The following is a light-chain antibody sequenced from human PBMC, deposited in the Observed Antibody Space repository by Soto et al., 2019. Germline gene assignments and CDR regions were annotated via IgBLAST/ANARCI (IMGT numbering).Light chain of an antibody. Sequence: QAVVTQEPSVTVSPGGTVTLTCGSSTGAVTSDHYPYWFQQKPGQAPRTLIYDTSTTYSWTTARFSGSLLGGKAALTLSGAQPEDEAEYFCLLSKSGSRVFGGGTKLTVL. CDR3: LLSKSGSRV. J-gene: IGLJ3*02. CDR2: DTS. CDR1: TGAVTSDHY. V-gene: IGLV7-46*01.